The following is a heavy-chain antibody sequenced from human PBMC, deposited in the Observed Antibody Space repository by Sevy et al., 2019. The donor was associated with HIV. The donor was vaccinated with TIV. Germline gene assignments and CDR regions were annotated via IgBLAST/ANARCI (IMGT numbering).Heavy chain of an antibody. D-gene: IGHD3-22*01. V-gene: IGHV3-23*01. CDR3: AGGRFDSSGSFDAFDI. Sequence: GSLRLSCAASGITFKNYAMNWVRQAPGKGLNWVSSIFGSGGTTYYADSVRGRFTISRDTSNNTLFLQMNSLRTEDTALYYCAGGRFDSSGSFDAFDIWDQGTMVTVS. CDR1: GITFKNYA. CDR2: IFGSGGTT. J-gene: IGHJ3*02.